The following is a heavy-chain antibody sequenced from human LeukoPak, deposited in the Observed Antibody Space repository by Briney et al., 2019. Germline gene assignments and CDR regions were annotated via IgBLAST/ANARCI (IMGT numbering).Heavy chain of an antibody. Sequence: SETLSLTCTVSGYSISSGYYWGWIRQPPGKGLEWIGNIYYRGSTYYNPSLKSRVTISADTSKNQFSLKLSSVTAADTAVYYCARETRNYYDSSGYYLVDHWGQGTLVTVSS. J-gene: IGHJ4*02. D-gene: IGHD3-22*01. V-gene: IGHV4-38-2*02. CDR1: GYSISSGYY. CDR2: IYYRGST. CDR3: ARETRNYYDSSGYYLVDH.